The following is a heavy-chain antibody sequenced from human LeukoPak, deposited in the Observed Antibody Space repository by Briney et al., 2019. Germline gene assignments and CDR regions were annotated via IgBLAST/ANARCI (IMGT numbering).Heavy chain of an antibody. J-gene: IGHJ3*02. CDR2: INHSGST. V-gene: IGHV4-34*01. CDR3: ARGPYSYDSSGAFDI. CDR1: GGSFSGYY. D-gene: IGHD3-22*01. Sequence: SETLSLTCAVYGGSFSGYYWSWIRQPPGKGLEWIGEINHSGSTNYNPSLKSRVTISVDTSKNQFSLKLSSATAADTAVYFCARGPYSYDSSGAFDIWGQGTMVTVSS.